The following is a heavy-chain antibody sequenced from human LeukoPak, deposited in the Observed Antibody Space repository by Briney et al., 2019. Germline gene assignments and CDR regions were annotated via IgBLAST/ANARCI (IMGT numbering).Heavy chain of an antibody. Sequence: PSETLSLTCTVSGGSISSGSYYWSWIRQPAGKGLEWIGRIYTSGSTNYNPSLKSRVTISVDTSKNQFSLKLSSVTAADTAVYYCARDLYGSGVDRNAFDIWGQGTMVTVSS. CDR1: GGSISSGSYY. V-gene: IGHV4-61*02. CDR2: IYTSGST. CDR3: ARDLYGSGVDRNAFDI. J-gene: IGHJ3*02. D-gene: IGHD3-10*01.